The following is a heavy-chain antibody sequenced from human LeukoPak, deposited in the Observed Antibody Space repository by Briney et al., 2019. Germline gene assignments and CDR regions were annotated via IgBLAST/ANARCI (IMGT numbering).Heavy chain of an antibody. V-gene: IGHV3-11*01. Sequence: GGSLRLSCAASGFTFSDYYMSWIRQAPGKGLEWVSYISSSGSTIYYADSVKGRSTISRDNAKNSVYLQMNSLRAEDTALYYCARGSGSSWYFYFDYWGQGTLVTVSS. CDR3: ARGSGSSWYFYFDY. D-gene: IGHD6-13*01. CDR2: ISSSGSTI. J-gene: IGHJ4*02. CDR1: GFTFSDYY.